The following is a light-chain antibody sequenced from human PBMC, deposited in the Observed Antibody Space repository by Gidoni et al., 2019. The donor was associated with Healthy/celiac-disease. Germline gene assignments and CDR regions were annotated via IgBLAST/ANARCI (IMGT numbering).Light chain of an antibody. CDR1: TIGDKS. Sequence: SYVLTQPPPVPVAPGKTASIPCGGTTIGDKSVHWYQQRPGQAPLLIISYDTDRPSGIPERISGSNSGNSATLTISRVEAGDEADFYCQVWDSTYNHPVFGGGTKLTVL. J-gene: IGLJ3*02. CDR3: QVWDSTYNHPV. CDR2: YDT. V-gene: IGLV3-21*04.